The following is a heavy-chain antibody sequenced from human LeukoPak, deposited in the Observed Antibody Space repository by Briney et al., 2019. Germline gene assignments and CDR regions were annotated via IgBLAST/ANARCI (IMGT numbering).Heavy chain of an antibody. CDR1: GFTFSTYA. CDR3: AISQYCSGGSCYRLGDY. CDR2: IWHDGSNK. Sequence: GGSLRLSCAASGFTFSTYAMHWVRQAPGKGLEGVAVIWHDGSNKYYADSVKGRVTISRDNSKNTLYLQMDSLRAEDTAVYYCAISQYCSGGSCYRLGDYWGQGTLVSVSS. J-gene: IGHJ4*02. D-gene: IGHD2-15*01. V-gene: IGHV3-33*01.